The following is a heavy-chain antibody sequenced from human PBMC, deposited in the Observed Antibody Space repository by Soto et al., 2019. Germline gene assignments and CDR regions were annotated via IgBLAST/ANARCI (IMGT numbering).Heavy chain of an antibody. Sequence: GGSLRLSCAASGFTFSSYSMNWVRQAPGKGLEWVSYISSSSSTIYYADSVKGRFTISRDNAKNSLYLQMNSLRAEDTAVYYCARDHEKYSSGTVVYWGQGTLVTVSS. J-gene: IGHJ4*02. CDR1: GFTFSSYS. CDR2: ISSSSSTI. D-gene: IGHD6-19*01. CDR3: ARDHEKYSSGTVVY. V-gene: IGHV3-48*01.